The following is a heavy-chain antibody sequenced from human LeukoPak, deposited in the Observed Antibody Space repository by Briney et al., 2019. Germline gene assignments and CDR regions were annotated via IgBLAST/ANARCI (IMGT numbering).Heavy chain of an antibody. CDR3: ARYSGTYRDY. CDR2: ISSGSTST. D-gene: IGHD1-26*01. J-gene: IGHJ4*02. CDR1: GFTFNRHK. V-gene: IGHV3-21*01. Sequence: PGGSLRLSCAASGFTFNRHKMNWGRQAPGEGLEWVSSISSGSTSTFYADSVKGRFTISRDNAKNSLYLQMDSLRAEDTALYYCARYSGTYRDYWGQGTLVTVSS.